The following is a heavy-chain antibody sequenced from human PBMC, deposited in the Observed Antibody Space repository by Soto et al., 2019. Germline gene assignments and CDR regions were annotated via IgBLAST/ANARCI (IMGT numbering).Heavy chain of an antibody. V-gene: IGHV3-73*02. J-gene: IGHJ6*02. CDR3: IRLPVYYYYGMDV. CDR2: IRSKANSYAT. CDR1: GFTFSGSA. Sequence: EVQLVESGGGLVQPGGSLKLSCAASGFTFSGSAMHWVRQASGKGLEWVGRIRSKANSYATAYAASVKGRFTIARDDSKNTAYLQMNSLKTEDTAVYYCIRLPVYYYYGMDVWGQGTTVTVSS.